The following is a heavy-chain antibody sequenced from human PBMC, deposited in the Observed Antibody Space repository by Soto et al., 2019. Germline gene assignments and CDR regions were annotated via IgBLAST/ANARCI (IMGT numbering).Heavy chain of an antibody. Sequence: QVQLVESGGGVVQPGRSLRLSCVASGFTFSNYGMHWVRQAPGKGPEWVAVIWDDGSNKDYADSVKGRFNISRDNSRNTRYLQMNRLRAEETAVDYCASPLETGDYWGQGTLVTVSS. V-gene: IGHV3-33*01. CDR3: ASPLETGDY. D-gene: IGHD3-10*01. J-gene: IGHJ4*02. CDR2: IWDDGSNK. CDR1: GFTFSNYG.